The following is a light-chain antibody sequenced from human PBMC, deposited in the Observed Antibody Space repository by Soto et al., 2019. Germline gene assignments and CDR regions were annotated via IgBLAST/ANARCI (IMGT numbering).Light chain of an antibody. J-gene: IGKJ5*01. CDR3: QLNGSSPPIT. CDR2: DAS. CDR1: QSLNRRY. Sequence: EIVLTQSPDTLSLSPGERATLSCRASQSLNRRYLAWYQQKPGQAPRLLIYDASRRATDIPDRFSGSGSGTDFTLTISRLEPEDFAVYYCQLNGSSPPITFGQGTRLEIK. V-gene: IGKV3-20*01.